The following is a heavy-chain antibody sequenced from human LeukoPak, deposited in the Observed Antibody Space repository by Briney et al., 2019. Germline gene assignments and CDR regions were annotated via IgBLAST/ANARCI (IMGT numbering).Heavy chain of an antibody. J-gene: IGHJ4*02. D-gene: IGHD3-16*01. CDR1: GGSIRSYY. V-gene: IGHV4-59*01. CDR2: IYYSGST. CDR3: ARVGGLGFDY. Sequence: PSETLSLTCTVSGGSIRSYYWSWIRQPPGKGLEWIGYIYYSGSTNYNPSLKSRVTISVDTSNNQFSLKLSSVTAADTAVYYCARVGGLGFDYWGQGTLVTVSS.